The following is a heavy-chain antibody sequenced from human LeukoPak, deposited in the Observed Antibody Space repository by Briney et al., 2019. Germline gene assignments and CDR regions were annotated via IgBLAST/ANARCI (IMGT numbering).Heavy chain of an antibody. CDR3: AKLRGLGYNYFDY. D-gene: IGHD6-13*01. Sequence: PGGSLRLSCAASGFTFDDYAMHWVRQAPGKGLEWVSGISWNSGSIGYADSVKGRFTISRDNAKNSLYLQMNSLRAEDTALYYCAKLRGLGYNYFDYWGQGTLVTVSS. V-gene: IGHV3-9*01. CDR1: GFTFDDYA. CDR2: ISWNSGSI. J-gene: IGHJ4*02.